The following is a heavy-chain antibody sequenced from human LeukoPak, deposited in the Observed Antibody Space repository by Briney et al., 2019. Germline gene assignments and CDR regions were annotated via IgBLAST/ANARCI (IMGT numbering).Heavy chain of an antibody. V-gene: IGHV4-34*01. Sequence: SETLSLTCAGYGGSFSGYYWSWIRQPPGKGLEWIGEINHSGSTNYNPSLKSRVTISVDTSKNQFSLKLSSVTAADTAVYYCARVTAMATGDAFDIWGQGTMVTVSS. CDR1: GGSFSGYY. J-gene: IGHJ3*02. CDR3: ARVTAMATGDAFDI. D-gene: IGHD5-18*01. CDR2: INHSGST.